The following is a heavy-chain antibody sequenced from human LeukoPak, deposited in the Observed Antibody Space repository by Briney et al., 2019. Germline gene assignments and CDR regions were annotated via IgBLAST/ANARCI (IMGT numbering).Heavy chain of an antibody. D-gene: IGHD6-19*01. V-gene: IGHV4-34*01. Sequence: SETLSLTCAVYGGSFSGYYWSWIRQPPGKGLEWIGEINHSGSTNYNPSLKSRVTISVDTSKNQFSLKLSSVTAADTAVYCCARVAVAGIDYWGQGTLVTVSS. CDR1: GGSFSGYY. J-gene: IGHJ4*02. CDR3: ARVAVAGIDY. CDR2: INHSGST.